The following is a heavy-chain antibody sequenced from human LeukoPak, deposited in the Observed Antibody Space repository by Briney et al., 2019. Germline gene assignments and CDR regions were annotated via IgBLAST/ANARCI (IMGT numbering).Heavy chain of an antibody. CDR1: GGTFSSYS. D-gene: IGHD5-12*01. Sequence: ASVKVSCKASGGTFSSYSISWVRQAPGQGLEWMGGIIPIFGTANYAQKFQGRVTITADESTSTAYMEPSSLRSEDTAVYYCARSRDGYDYDVRPWGAWGQGTLVTVSS. V-gene: IGHV1-69*13. J-gene: IGHJ4*02. CDR2: IIPIFGTA. CDR3: ARSRDGYDYDVRPWGA.